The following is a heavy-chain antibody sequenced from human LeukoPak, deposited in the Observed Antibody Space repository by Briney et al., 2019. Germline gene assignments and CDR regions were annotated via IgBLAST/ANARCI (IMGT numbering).Heavy chain of an antibody. Sequence: GGSLTPSCAASGISVSSNYMNWVRQAPGKGLEWVSVIYSGGTTYYADSVKGRFTISRDNSKNTLYLQMDSPRVEDTAVYYCAKAFKSAYDYGPTDSWGQGTLVTVSS. CDR1: GISVSSNY. V-gene: IGHV3-53*01. CDR3: AKAFKSAYDYGPTDS. J-gene: IGHJ4*02. CDR2: IYSGGTT. D-gene: IGHD5-12*01.